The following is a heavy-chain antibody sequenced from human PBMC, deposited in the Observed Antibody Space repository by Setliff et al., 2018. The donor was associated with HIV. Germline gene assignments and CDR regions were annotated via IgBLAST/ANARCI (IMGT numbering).Heavy chain of an antibody. CDR1: GFIFSSYE. D-gene: IGHD6-13*01. J-gene: IGHJ4*02. Sequence: GGSLRLSCAASGFIFSSYEMHWVRQAPGKGLEYVSAISSNGGSTYYADSVKGRFTISRDNSKNTLYLQMNSLRAEDTAVYYCARGGSNSWSPFDYWGQGTLVTVSS. CDR2: ISSNGGST. CDR3: ARGGSNSWSPFDY. V-gene: IGHV3-64*04.